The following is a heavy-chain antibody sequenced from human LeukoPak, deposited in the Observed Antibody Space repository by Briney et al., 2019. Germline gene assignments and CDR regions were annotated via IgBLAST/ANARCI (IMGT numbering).Heavy chain of an antibody. V-gene: IGHV4-4*07. Sequence: SETLSLTGTVSGGSISSYYWSWIRQPAGKGLEWIGRIYTSGSTNYNPSLKSRVTMSVDTSKNQFSLKLSSVTAADTAVYYCGGSSWQYYFDYWGQGTLVTVSS. D-gene: IGHD6-13*01. CDR2: IYTSGST. CDR3: GGSSWQYYFDY. CDR1: GGSISSYY. J-gene: IGHJ4*02.